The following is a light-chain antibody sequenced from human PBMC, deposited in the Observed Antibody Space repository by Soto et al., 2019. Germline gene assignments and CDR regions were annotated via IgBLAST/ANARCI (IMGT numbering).Light chain of an antibody. Sequence: IVWTQSPGTLSLSPGERDTRSGMASQSVSSSYLAWYQQKPGQAPRLLIYGASSRATGIPDRFSGSGSGTDFTLTISRLEPEDFAVYYCQPYGSSPTTVGQGTQVDIK. CDR1: QSVSSSY. CDR3: QPYGSSPTT. V-gene: IGKV3-20*01. CDR2: GAS. J-gene: IGKJ1*01.